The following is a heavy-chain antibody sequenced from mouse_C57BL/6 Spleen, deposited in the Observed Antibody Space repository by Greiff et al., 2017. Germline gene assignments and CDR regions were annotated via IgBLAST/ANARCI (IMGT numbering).Heavy chain of an antibody. CDR3: ARGRDYYGFDY. CDR2: INPYNGDT. J-gene: IGHJ2*01. Sequence: EVQLQQSGPELVKPGDSVKISCKASGYSFTGYFMNWVMQSHGKSLEWIGRINPYNGDTFYNQKFKGQATLTVDKSSSTAHMELRSLTSEDSAVYYCARGRDYYGFDYWGQGTTLTVSS. CDR1: GYSFTGYF. V-gene: IGHV1-20*01. D-gene: IGHD1-1*01.